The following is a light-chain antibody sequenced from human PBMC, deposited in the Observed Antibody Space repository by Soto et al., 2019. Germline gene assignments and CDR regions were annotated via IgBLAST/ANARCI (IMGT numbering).Light chain of an antibody. CDR1: QSISSW. CDR2: DAS. J-gene: IGKJ1*01. CDR3: QQYNSYSAWT. V-gene: IGKV1-5*01. Sequence: DIQMTQSPSTLSASVGDRVTITCRASQSISSWLAWYQQKPGKAPKLLIYDASRLESGVPSRFSGSGSGTEFTLTISSLQTDDFAPYYCQQYNSYSAWTFGQGTKVEIK.